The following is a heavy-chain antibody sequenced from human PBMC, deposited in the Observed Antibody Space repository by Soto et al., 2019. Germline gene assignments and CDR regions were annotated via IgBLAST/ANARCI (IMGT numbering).Heavy chain of an antibody. Sequence: EVQVLATGGGLIQPGGSLRLSCAASGFTVNSNYMSWVRQAPGEGLQWVSITNTGGTTYYADSGKGRFTVSRDNSKNTLYLQMNSLRAEDTAVYYCAKGDGLILAVWGQGTTVSVSS. D-gene: IGHD1-26*01. CDR2: TNTGGTT. J-gene: IGHJ6*02. V-gene: IGHV3-53*02. CDR3: AKGDGLILAV. CDR1: GFTVNSNY.